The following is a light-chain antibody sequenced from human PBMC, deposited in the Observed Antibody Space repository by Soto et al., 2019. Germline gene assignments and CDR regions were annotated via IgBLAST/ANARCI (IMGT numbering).Light chain of an antibody. CDR2: DAS. CDR1: QGVSSY. V-gene: IGKV3-11*01. Sequence: EIVLTQSPATLSLSPGESSTLSCRSSQGVSSYLAWYQQKPGQAPRLLIYDASNRATGIPARFSGSGSETDFTLTISSLEPEDFAVYYCHQRSSWPQSFGQGTK. J-gene: IGKJ1*01. CDR3: HQRSSWPQS.